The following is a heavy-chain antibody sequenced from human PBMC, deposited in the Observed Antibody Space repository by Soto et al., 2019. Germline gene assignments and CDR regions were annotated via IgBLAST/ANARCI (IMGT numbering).Heavy chain of an antibody. CDR1: VFTFPSSA. V-gene: IGHV1-58*01. CDR2: IVVGSGNT. J-gene: IGHJ6*02. Sequence: SVKVSCKASVFTFPSSALQWVRQARGQRLEWIGWIVVGSGNTNYAQKFQERVTITRDMSTSTAYMELSSLRSEDTAVYYCAADNGYSSGWYQYYGMDVWGQGTTVTVSS. CDR3: AADNGYSSGWYQYYGMDV. D-gene: IGHD6-19*01.